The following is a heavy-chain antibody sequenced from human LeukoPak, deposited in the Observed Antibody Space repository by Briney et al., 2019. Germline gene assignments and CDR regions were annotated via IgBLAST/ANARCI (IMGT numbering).Heavy chain of an antibody. CDR3: ARGAYFDWLLTDAFNI. D-gene: IGHD3-9*01. CDR1: GGSISSYY. V-gene: IGHV4-59*01. J-gene: IGHJ3*02. CDR2: IYYSGST. Sequence: SETLSLTCTVSGGSISSYYWSWIRQPPGKGLEWIGYIYYSGSTNYNPSLKSRVTISVDTSKNQFSLKLSSVTAADTAVYYCARGAYFDWLLTDAFNIWGQGTMVTVSS.